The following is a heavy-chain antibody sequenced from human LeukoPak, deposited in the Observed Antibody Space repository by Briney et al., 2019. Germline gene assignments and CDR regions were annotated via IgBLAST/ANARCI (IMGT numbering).Heavy chain of an antibody. CDR2: ISGSGGST. D-gene: IGHD5-12*01. J-gene: IGHJ4*02. Sequence: GGSLRLSCAASGFTFSSYAMSWVRQAPGKGLEWGSAISGSGGSTYYADSVKGRFTISRDNSKNTLYLQMNSLRAEDTAVYFCAKNGYSTDSTYWGQGTQVTVSS. CDR1: GFTFSSYA. CDR3: AKNGYSTDSTY. V-gene: IGHV3-23*01.